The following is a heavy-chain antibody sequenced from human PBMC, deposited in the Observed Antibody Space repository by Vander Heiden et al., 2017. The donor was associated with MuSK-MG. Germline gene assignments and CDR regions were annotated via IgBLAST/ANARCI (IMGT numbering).Heavy chain of an antibody. D-gene: IGHD6-19*01. CDR3: ARDQGFRIAVAGTADDAFDI. CDR1: GGSISSGGYY. CDR2: IYYSGST. V-gene: IGHV4-31*03. Sequence: QVQLQESGPGLVKPSQTLSLPCTVSGGSISSGGYYRSWIRQHPGKGLEWIGYIYYSGSTYYNPSLKSRVTISVDTSKNQFSLKLSSVTAADTAVYYCARDQGFRIAVAGTADDAFDIWGQGTMVTVSS. J-gene: IGHJ3*02.